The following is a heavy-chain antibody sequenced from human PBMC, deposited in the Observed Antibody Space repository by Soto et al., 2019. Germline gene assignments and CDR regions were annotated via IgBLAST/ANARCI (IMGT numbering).Heavy chain of an antibody. J-gene: IGHJ4*02. D-gene: IGHD3-22*01. CDR3: AIRPKFYDSSGYENSD. CDR1: GFTFSSYA. V-gene: IGHV3-23*01. Sequence: GGSLRLSCAASGFTFSSYAMAWVRQAPGKGLEWVSSISASGVSTYYADSVKGRFTISRDNSKNTLYLQMSSLRAEDTAVYHCAIRPKFYDSSGYENSDWGQGTLVTVST. CDR2: ISASGVST.